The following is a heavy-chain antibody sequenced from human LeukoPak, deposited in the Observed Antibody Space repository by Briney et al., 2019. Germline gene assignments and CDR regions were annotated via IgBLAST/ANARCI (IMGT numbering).Heavy chain of an antibody. J-gene: IGHJ2*01. CDR1: GLTFDDYA. CDR3: AKDDIGVAYSSSYWYFDL. V-gene: IGHV3-9*01. CDR2: ISWNSGSI. D-gene: IGHD6-19*01. Sequence: GGSLRLSCAASGLTFDDYAMHWVGQAPGKGLEGVSGISWNSGSIGYADSVKGGFTISRDNAKNSLCMERKRLRAEERALYYSAKDDIGVAYSSSYWYFDLWGRGTLVTVSS.